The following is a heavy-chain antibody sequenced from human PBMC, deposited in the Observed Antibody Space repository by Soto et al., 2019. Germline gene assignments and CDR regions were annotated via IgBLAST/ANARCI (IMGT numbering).Heavy chain of an antibody. CDR3: ARDLNKYYYDSSGSYFDY. CDR1: GYTFTSYG. J-gene: IGHJ4*02. CDR2: ISAYNGNT. V-gene: IGHV1-18*01. Sequence: ASVKVSCKASGYTFTSYGISWVRQAPGQGLEWVGWISAYNGNTNYAQKLQGRVTMTTDTSTSTAYMELRSLRSDDTAVYYCARDLNKYYYDSSGSYFDYWGQGTLVTVSS. D-gene: IGHD3-22*01.